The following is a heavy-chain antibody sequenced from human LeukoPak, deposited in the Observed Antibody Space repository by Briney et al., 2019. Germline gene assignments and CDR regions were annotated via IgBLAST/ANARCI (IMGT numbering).Heavy chain of an antibody. CDR1: GFSVSNNY. V-gene: IGHV3-66*01. CDR3: ARECPAPYCTGGSCYHEGAFDI. Sequence: GGSLRLSCAASGFSVSNNYMSWVRQAPGKGLEWVSVIFSGGSTYYGDSVKGRFTISRDNSKNTLYLQMNSLRVEDTAVYYCARECPAPYCTGGSCYHEGAFDIWGQGTLVTVSS. CDR2: IFSGGST. D-gene: IGHD2-15*01. J-gene: IGHJ3*02.